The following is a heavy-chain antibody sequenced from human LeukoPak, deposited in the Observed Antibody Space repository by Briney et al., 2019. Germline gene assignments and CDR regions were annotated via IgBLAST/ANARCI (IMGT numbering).Heavy chain of an antibody. Sequence: GGSLRLSCAASRFTFNTYSMHWVRQAPGKGLEWVAVTSFDGWTKYYADSVKGRFIISRDNSKNTLYLQMFSLRVEDTAVYYCARDRGGSFSSSTKYYYYGIDVWGQGTTVTVSS. V-gene: IGHV3-30*04. CDR1: RFTFNTYS. CDR2: TSFDGWTK. D-gene: IGHD3-10*01. CDR3: ARDRGGSFSSSTKYYYYGIDV. J-gene: IGHJ6*02.